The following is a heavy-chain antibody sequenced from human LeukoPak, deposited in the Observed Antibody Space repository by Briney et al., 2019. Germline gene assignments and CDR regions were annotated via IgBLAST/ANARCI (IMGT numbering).Heavy chain of an antibody. CDR3: VRGGGLPNCGGYCPPDT. Sequence: SETLSLTCTVSGGSISHAAYSWSWIRQPPGEGLEWIGLFHHTVGIDYKPSLKSRVTISGDRTKNQLSLTLTSVTAADTAVYYCVRGGGLPNCGGYCPPDTWGQGKMVIVSS. V-gene: IGHV4-30-2*01. J-gene: IGHJ3*02. CDR2: FHHTVGI. D-gene: IGHD2-21*02. CDR1: GGSISHAAYS.